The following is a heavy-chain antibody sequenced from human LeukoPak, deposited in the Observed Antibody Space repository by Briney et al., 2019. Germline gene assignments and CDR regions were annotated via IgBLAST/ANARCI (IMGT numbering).Heavy chain of an antibody. CDR1: RFTFSSYS. Sequence: GGSLRLSCAASRFTFSSYSMNWVRQAPGKGLGWVSSISSSSSYIYYADSVKGRFTISRDNAKNSLYLQMNSLRAEDTAVYYCARLRGYCSGGSCYVDYWGQGTLVTVSS. V-gene: IGHV3-21*01. D-gene: IGHD2-15*01. CDR2: ISSSSSYI. J-gene: IGHJ4*02. CDR3: ARLRGYCSGGSCYVDY.